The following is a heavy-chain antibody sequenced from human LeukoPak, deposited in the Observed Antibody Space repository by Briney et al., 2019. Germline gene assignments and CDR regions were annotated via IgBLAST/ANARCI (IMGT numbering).Heavy chain of an antibody. V-gene: IGHV4-34*01. CDR1: GGSFSGYY. CDR2: INHSGST. D-gene: IGHD2-8*01. J-gene: IGHJ4*02. CDR3: ARGGIVLPFDY. Sequence: SSETLSLTCAVYGGSFSGYYWSWIRQPPGKGLEWIWEINHSGSTNYNPSLKSRVTISVDTSKNQFSLKLSSVTAADTAVYYCARGGIVLPFDYWGQGTLVTVSS.